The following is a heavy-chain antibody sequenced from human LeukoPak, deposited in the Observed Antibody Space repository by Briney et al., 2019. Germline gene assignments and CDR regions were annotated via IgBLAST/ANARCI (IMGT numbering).Heavy chain of an antibody. J-gene: IGHJ4*02. CDR1: GGSISGYY. Sequence: SETLSLTCTVSGGSISGYYWSWIRQPPGKGLEWIGYIYYSGNTEYNPSLTSRVTISLDTSKNQFSLKLSSVTAADTAVYYCARRRGDFWSDYYAFDSWGQGTLVTISS. CDR2: IYYSGNT. V-gene: IGHV4-59*08. D-gene: IGHD3-3*01. CDR3: ARRRGDFWSDYYAFDS.